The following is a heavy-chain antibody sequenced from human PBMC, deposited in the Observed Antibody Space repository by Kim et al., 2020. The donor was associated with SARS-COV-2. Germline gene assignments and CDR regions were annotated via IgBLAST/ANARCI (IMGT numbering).Heavy chain of an antibody. CDR3: TTSPAVIAAAGRIVVYFDYYYGMDV. D-gene: IGHD6-13*01. CDR1: GFTFSNAW. J-gene: IGHJ6*02. V-gene: IGHV3-15*01. Sequence: GGSLRLSCAASGFTFSNAWMSWVRQAPGKGLEWVGRIKSKTDGGTTDYAAPVKGRFTISRDDSKNTLYLQMNSLKTEDTAVYYCTTSPAVIAAAGRIVVYFDYYYGMDVWGQGTTVTVSS. CDR2: IKSKTDGGTT.